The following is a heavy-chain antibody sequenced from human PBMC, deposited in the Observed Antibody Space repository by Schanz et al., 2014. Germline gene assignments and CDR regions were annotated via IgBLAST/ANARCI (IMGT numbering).Heavy chain of an antibody. J-gene: IGHJ4*02. CDR2: INPGSGDT. D-gene: IGHD5-12*01. CDR3: ARGIGGYGANNYFDS. V-gene: IGHV1-3*01. CDR1: ASSFPRSS. Sequence: PLLPSGAAGPRPWASLPVSCPASASSFPRSSLPGVRQAPGQRLEWMGWINPGSGDTKYSQTFPGRVPLTSATSASTAYMELSSLRSEDTAVYSCARGIGGYGANNYFDSWGQGTLVTVSS.